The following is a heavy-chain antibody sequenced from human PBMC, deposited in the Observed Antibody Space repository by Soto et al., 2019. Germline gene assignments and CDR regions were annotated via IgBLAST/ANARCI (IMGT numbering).Heavy chain of an antibody. J-gene: IGHJ4*02. CDR1: GYSFISYG. Sequence: QIQLVQSGAEVKKPGASVRVSCKASGYSFISYGITWVRQAPGQGLEWMGWISAFTANRAYAQKFQGRLTLTTDTSTSTAYMELTTLKSDDTAVYYCAKSPIAETGPLEYWGQGTLVTVSS. CDR2: ISAFTANR. V-gene: IGHV1-18*01. D-gene: IGHD6-13*01. CDR3: AKSPIAETGPLEY.